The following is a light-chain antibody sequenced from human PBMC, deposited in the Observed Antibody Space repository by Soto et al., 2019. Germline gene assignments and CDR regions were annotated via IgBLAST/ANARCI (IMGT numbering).Light chain of an antibody. CDR3: QQYNNWPRT. J-gene: IGKJ1*01. CDR2: GAS. V-gene: IGKV3-15*01. Sequence: EIVMTQSPATLSVSPGERATLSCRASQSVSGNLVWYQQKPGQAPRLLIYGASTRATGIPARFSGSGSGTAFTLTISSLQSEDFAVYYCQQYNNWPRTFGQGTKVEIK. CDR1: QSVSGN.